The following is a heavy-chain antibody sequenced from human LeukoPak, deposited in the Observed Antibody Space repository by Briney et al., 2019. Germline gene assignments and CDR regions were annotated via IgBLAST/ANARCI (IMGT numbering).Heavy chain of an antibody. Sequence: GGSLRLSCAASGFTFSSYGMSWVRQAPGKGLQWVSGIIGSGSSTYYADSVKGRFTISRDNARNTLYLQMNSLRAEDKAVYYCARWYYYETSGLYYGSFDNWGQGTLVTVSS. D-gene: IGHD3-22*01. CDR2: IIGSGSST. CDR3: ARWYYYETSGLYYGSFDN. CDR1: GFTFSSYG. J-gene: IGHJ5*02. V-gene: IGHV3-23*01.